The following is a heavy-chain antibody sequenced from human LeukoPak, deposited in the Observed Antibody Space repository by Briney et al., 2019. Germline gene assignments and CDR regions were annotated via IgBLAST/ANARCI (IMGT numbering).Heavy chain of an antibody. J-gene: IGHJ2*01. CDR3: AREIILTAAHGYFDL. D-gene: IGHD2-2*01. V-gene: IGHV3-21*01. CDR2: ISAGGGYK. CDR1: GFTFSSFS. Sequence: GGSLRLSCAASGFTFSSFSMYWVRQAPGKGLEWVSSISAGGGYKYYAASVKGRFTISRDNAKNSLYLQMNSLRVEDTAVYYCAREIILTAAHGYFDLWGHGTLVTVSS.